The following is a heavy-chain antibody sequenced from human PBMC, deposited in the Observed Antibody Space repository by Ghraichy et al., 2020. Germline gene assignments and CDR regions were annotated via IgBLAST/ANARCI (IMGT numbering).Heavy chain of an antibody. Sequence: GESLNISCAASGFNFGDFWMNWVRQAPGKGLEWVACIKGDGYEKHYVDSVKGRFTISRNNAKNSLFLQMNNLRAEDMAIYYCASPLYGSGTFINLEHWGQGTLVTVTS. CDR3: ASPLYGSGTFINLEH. J-gene: IGHJ4*02. V-gene: IGHV3-7*01. D-gene: IGHD3-10*01. CDR1: GFNFGDFW. CDR2: IKGDGYEK.